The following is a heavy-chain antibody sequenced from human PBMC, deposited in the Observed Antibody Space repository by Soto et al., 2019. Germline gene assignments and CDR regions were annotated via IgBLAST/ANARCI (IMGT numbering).Heavy chain of an antibody. J-gene: IGHJ4*02. CDR3: AREGVSPFDY. Sequence: NPSETLSLTCAVYGGSFSGYYWSWIRQPPGKGLEWIGEINHSGSTNYNPSLKSRVTISVDTSKNQFSLKLSSVTAADTAVYYCAREGVSPFDYWGQGTLVTVSS. D-gene: IGHD3-10*01. V-gene: IGHV4-34*01. CDR1: GGSFSGYY. CDR2: INHSGST.